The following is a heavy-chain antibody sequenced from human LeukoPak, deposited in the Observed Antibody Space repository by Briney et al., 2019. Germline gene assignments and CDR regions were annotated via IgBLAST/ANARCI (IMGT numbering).Heavy chain of an antibody. CDR2: IQNDGSKK. V-gene: IGHV3-30*02. CDR3: ARHLHPWAGDY. Sequence: PGGSLRLSCVASGFSFSYYGMHWVRQAPGKGLEWLAFIQNDGSKKYYADCMKGQFTISRDNSKNTLYLQMNRLRGEDTAVYYCARHLHPWAGDYWGQGTLVTVSS. J-gene: IGHJ4*02. CDR1: GFSFSYYG.